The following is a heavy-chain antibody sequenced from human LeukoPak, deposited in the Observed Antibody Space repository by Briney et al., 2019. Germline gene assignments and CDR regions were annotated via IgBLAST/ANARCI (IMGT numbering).Heavy chain of an antibody. J-gene: IGHJ4*02. Sequence: QPGGSLRLSCAASGFTFSRYEMNWVREAPGKGLEWVSYISSSDRTIYYADSVKGRFTISRDNAKNSLYLQMNSLRAEDTAVYYCAREYSSSWYDGGDFGFDYWGQGTLVTDSS. D-gene: IGHD6-13*01. CDR1: GFTFSRYE. CDR3: AREYSSSWYDGGDFGFDY. V-gene: IGHV3-48*03. CDR2: ISSSDRTI.